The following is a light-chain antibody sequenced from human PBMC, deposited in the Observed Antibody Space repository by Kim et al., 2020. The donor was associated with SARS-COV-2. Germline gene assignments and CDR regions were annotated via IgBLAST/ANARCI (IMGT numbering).Light chain of an antibody. CDR1: TSNIPTGYD. CDR2: GDN. Sequence: QRVTIPCTGRTSNIPTGYDINWYQQLPVRAPKLLISGDNTRPSGVPDRFSGSRSGTSASLAITDLQAEDEAHYYCQSYDSDLNVVVFGGGTQLTVL. J-gene: IGLJ2*01. CDR3: QSYDSDLNVVV. V-gene: IGLV1-40*01.